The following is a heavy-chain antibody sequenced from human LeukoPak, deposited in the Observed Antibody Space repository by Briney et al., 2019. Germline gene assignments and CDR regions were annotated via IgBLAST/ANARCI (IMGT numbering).Heavy chain of an antibody. V-gene: IGHV4-34*01. J-gene: IGHJ5*02. CDR3: ARRSLWPAKGNWFDP. Sequence: SETLSLTCAVYGGSFSGYYWSWIRQPPGKGLEWIGKINHSGSTNYNPSLKSRVTISVDTSKNQFSLKLSSVTAADTAVYYCARRSLWPAKGNWFDPWGQGTLVTVSS. CDR2: INHSGST. CDR1: GGSFSGYY. D-gene: IGHD2-21*01.